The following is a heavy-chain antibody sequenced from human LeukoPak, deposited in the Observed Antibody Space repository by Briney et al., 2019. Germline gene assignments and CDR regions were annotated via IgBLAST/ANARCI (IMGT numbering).Heavy chain of an antibody. V-gene: IGHV3-30*02. J-gene: IGHJ4*02. Sequence: PGGSLRLSCAASGFTFSNSYMSWIRQAPGKGLEWVAFIRYDGSKKYYADSVKGRFTISRDNSKNTLYLQMNSLRAEDTAVYYCAKGPAYYDILTGYSDDYWGQGTLVTVSS. CDR3: AKGPAYYDILTGYSDDY. CDR2: IRYDGSKK. D-gene: IGHD3-9*01. CDR1: GFTFSNSY.